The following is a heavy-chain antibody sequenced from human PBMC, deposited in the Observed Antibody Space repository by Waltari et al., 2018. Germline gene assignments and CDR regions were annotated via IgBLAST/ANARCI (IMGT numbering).Heavy chain of an antibody. Sequence: QVQLQESGPGLVKPSQTLSLTCTVSGGSISSGVYYCSWIRQHPGKGLEWIGYSYYSGSTYYNPSLKSRVTISVDTSKNQFSLKLSSVTAADTAVYYCARKAVYGDSIDYWGQGTLVTVSS. V-gene: IGHV4-31*03. CDR3: ARKAVYGDSIDY. CDR1: GGSISSGVYY. CDR2: SYYSGST. J-gene: IGHJ4*02. D-gene: IGHD4-17*01.